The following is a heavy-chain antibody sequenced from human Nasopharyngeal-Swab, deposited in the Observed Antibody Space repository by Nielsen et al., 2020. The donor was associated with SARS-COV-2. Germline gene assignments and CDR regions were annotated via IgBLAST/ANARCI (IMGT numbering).Heavy chain of an antibody. Sequence: SLKISCAASGFTFDDYAMHWVRHAPGKGLEWVSGISWNSGSIGYADSVKGRFTISRDNAKNSLYLQMNSLRAEDTALYYCAKVHSSAHDAFDIWGQGTMVTVSS. J-gene: IGHJ3*02. V-gene: IGHV3-9*01. CDR3: AKVHSSAHDAFDI. CDR2: ISWNSGSI. CDR1: GFTFDDYA. D-gene: IGHD6-6*01.